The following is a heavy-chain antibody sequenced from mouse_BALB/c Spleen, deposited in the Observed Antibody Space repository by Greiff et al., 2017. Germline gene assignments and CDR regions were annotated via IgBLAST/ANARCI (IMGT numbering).Heavy chain of an antibody. CDR1: GYTFTSYT. CDR3: ARGLRLHAMDY. D-gene: IGHD1-2*01. V-gene: IGHV1-4*02. CDR2: INPSSGYT. Sequence: QVQLKESAAELARPGASVKMSCKASGYTFTSYTMHWVKQRPGQGLEWIGYINPSSGYTEYNQKFKDKTTLTADKSSSTAYMQLSSLTSEDSAVYYCARGLRLHAMDYWGQGTSVTVSS. J-gene: IGHJ4*01.